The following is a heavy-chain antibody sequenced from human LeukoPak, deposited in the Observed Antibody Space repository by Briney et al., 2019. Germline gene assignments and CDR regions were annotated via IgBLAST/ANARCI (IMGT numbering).Heavy chain of an antibody. CDR1: GGSISSGGYY. Sequence: SETLSLTCTVSGGSISSGGYYWSWIRQHPGKGLEWIGYIYYSGSTYYNPSLKSRVTISVDTSKNQFSLKLSSVTAADTAVYYCARDRRTVTTFYYYCGMDVWGQGTTVTVSS. CDR2: IYYSGST. CDR3: ARDRRTVTTFYYYCGMDV. D-gene: IGHD4-17*01. J-gene: IGHJ6*02. V-gene: IGHV4-31*03.